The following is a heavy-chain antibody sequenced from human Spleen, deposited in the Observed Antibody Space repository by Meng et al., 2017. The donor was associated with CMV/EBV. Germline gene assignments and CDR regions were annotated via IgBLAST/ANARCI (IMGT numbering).Heavy chain of an antibody. Sequence: QVQLVESGGGLVKPGGSLRLSCAASGFTFSDYYMSWIRQAPGKGLEWVSYISSSSSYTNYADSVKGRFTISRDNAKNSLYLQMNSLRAEDTAVYYCTTDSGYCSSTSCYAYFDYWGQGTLVTVSS. D-gene: IGHD2-2*01. CDR2: ISSSSSYT. V-gene: IGHV3-11*05. CDR3: TTDSGYCSSTSCYAYFDY. J-gene: IGHJ4*02. CDR1: GFTFSDYY.